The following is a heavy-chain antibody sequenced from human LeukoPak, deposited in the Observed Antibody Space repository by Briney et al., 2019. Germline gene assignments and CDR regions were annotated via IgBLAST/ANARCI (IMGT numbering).Heavy chain of an antibody. V-gene: IGHV4-61*02. J-gene: IGHJ4*02. CDR2: IYTSGST. Sequence: SETLSLTCTVSGGSISSGSYYWSWIRQPAGKGLEWIGRIYTSGSTNYNPSLKSRVTISVDTSKNQFSLKLSSVTAADTAVYYCARHSDVGYSSGFFDYWGQGTLVTVSS. D-gene: IGHD6-19*01. CDR1: GGSISSGSYY. CDR3: ARHSDVGYSSGFFDY.